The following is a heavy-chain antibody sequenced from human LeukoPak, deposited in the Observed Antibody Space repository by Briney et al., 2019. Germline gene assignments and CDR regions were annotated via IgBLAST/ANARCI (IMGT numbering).Heavy chain of an antibody. D-gene: IGHD6-19*01. CDR2: IISTGGST. J-gene: IGHJ6*03. CDR1: GFTFSNYA. Sequence: PGGSLRLSCAASGFTFSNYAMNWVRQAPGKGLEWVSCIISTGGSTYYADSVKGRFTIFRDNFKNMLHLQMNSLRAEDTAVYYCARGLYGSGRGYMDVWGKGTTVTISS. V-gene: IGHV3-23*01. CDR3: ARGLYGSGRGYMDV.